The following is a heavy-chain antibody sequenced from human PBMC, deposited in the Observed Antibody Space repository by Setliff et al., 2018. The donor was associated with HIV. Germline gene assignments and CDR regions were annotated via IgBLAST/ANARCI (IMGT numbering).Heavy chain of an antibody. Sequence: GESLKISCEGSRYNFTNYWIGWVRQMPGKGLEWVGIVYPGDSDTRYRPSFRGQFTISADKSITTAYLQWSSLKASDTAMYYCARRRTSGSLLDAFDIWGQGTMVTVSS. J-gene: IGHJ3*02. D-gene: IGHD1-26*01. V-gene: IGHV5-51*01. CDR1: RYNFTNYW. CDR3: ARRRTSGSLLDAFDI. CDR2: VYPGDSDT.